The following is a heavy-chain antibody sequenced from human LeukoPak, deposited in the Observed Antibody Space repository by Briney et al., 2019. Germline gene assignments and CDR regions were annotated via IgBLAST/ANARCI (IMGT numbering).Heavy chain of an antibody. CDR1: GASTASHY. CDR3: ATINRGSTYGYFDF. CDR2: MFDTVST. V-gene: IGHV4-59*11. J-gene: IGHJ4*02. D-gene: IGHD5-18*01. Sequence: SETLSLTFTVSGASTASHYWTWLRQPPGKELEWIAYMFDTVSTKSNPSLKSRLTLSVDTSKKQLSLRLSSVTAADTAVYYCATINRGSTYGYFDFWGQGIKVTVSS.